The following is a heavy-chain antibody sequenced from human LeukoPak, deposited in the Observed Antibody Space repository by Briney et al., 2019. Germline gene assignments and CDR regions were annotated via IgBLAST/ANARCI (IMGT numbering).Heavy chain of an antibody. CDR3: AKESNSSDNWYFDL. CDR1: GGSISSYY. J-gene: IGHJ2*01. CDR2: IYYSGRT. V-gene: IGHV4-59*01. Sequence: PSETLSLTCTVSGGSISSYYWSWIRQPPGKGLEWIGYIYYSGRTKYNPSLKSRVTISVDKSKNQFSLKLSSVTAADTAVYYCAKESNSSDNWYFDLWGRGTLVTVSS. D-gene: IGHD2/OR15-2a*01.